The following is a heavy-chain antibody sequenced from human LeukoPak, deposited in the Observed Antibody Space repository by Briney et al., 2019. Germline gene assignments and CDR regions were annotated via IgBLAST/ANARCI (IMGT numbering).Heavy chain of an antibody. CDR2: IYYTGIA. CDR3: ARLRVTTGFDY. CDR1: DGCITRSSYY. V-gene: IGHV4-39*01. D-gene: IGHD2-21*02. Sequence: SETLSLTCTVSDGCITRSSYYWGWIRQTPGEGLDWIGSIYYTGIAYYNPSLQGRVTMSVDTSKNQFSLKLNSVTVADTAVYYCARLRVTTGFDYWGQGIPVTVSS. J-gene: IGHJ4*02.